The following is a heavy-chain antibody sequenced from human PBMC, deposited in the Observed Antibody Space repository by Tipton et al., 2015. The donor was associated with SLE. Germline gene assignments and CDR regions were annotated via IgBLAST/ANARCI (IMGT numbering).Heavy chain of an antibody. CDR2: PYYSGNT. Sequence: GLVKPSETLSLTCTVSNGSITSLYDYWGWVRQPPGKGLEWIGVPYYSGNTYYNPSLKSPVTLSIDTSKNQFSLKMRSVTAADTAVYFCARGYCSDGVCYGFGFFDYWGQGNLVTVSS. CDR1: NGSITSLYDY. CDR3: ARGYCSDGVCYGFGFFDY. D-gene: IGHD2-8*01. V-gene: IGHV4-39*07. J-gene: IGHJ4*02.